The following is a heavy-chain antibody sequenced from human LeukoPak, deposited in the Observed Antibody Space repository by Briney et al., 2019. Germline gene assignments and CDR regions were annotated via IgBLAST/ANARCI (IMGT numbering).Heavy chain of an antibody. CDR3: ARVFSYPLRAPFDP. Sequence: SETLSLTCTVSGGSISRYYRSWIRQAPGKGLEWIGYIDGSGSTHYNPSLKSRVTISVDTSKNHFSLKMSSVTAADTAVYYCARVFSYPLRAPFDPWGQGTLVTVSS. V-gene: IGHV4-59*01. CDR2: IDGSGST. J-gene: IGHJ5*02. CDR1: GGSISRYY. D-gene: IGHD3-3*01.